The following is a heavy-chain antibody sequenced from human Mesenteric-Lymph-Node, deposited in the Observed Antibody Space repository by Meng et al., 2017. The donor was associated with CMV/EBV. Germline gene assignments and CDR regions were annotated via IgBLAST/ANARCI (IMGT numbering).Heavy chain of an antibody. V-gene: IGHV3-21*01. J-gene: IGHJ2*01. CDR1: GFTFSSYS. CDR2: ISGSSSYK. CDR3: ARVGAYCGGDCYSDWYFDL. Sequence: GESLKISCAASGFTFSSYSMNWVRQAPGKGLEWVSSISGSSSYKYYADSLKGRFTISRDNAKNSLYLQMNSLRAEDTAVYYCARVGAYCGGDCYSDWYFDLWGRGTLVTVSS. D-gene: IGHD2-21*01.